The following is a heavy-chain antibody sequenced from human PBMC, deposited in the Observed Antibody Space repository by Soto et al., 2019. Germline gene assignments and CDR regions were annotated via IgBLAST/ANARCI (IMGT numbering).Heavy chain of an antibody. CDR2: IIPIFGTA. Sequence: ASVKVSCKASGGTFSSYAISWVRQAPGQGLEWMGGIIPIFGTANYAQKFQGRVTITADESTSTAYMELRSLRSDDTAVYYCARSGYYYGSGDAFDIWGQGTMVTVSS. J-gene: IGHJ3*02. CDR1: GGTFSSYA. V-gene: IGHV1-69*13. CDR3: ARSGYYYGSGDAFDI. D-gene: IGHD3-10*01.